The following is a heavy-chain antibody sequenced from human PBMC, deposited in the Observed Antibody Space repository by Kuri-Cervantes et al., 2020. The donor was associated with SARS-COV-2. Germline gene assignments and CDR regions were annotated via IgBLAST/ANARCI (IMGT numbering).Heavy chain of an antibody. CDR1: GFTFSSYS. CDR3: AKDVAVGAHGVFDY. J-gene: IGHJ4*02. CDR2: IRYDGSNK. Sequence: GGSLRLSCAASGFTFSSYSMNWVRQAPGKGLEWVAFIRYDGSNKYYADSVKGRFTISRDNSKNTLYPQMNSLRAEDTAVYYCAKDVAVGAHGVFDYWGQGTLVTVSS. D-gene: IGHD1-26*01. V-gene: IGHV3-30*02.